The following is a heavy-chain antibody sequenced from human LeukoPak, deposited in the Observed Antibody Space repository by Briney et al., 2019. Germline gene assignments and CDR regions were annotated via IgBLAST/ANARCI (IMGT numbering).Heavy chain of an antibody. Sequence: SANVSRKTSQYTFNTYYFHGVRQAPRRGLEYMGVIYIIASTTSSTQRSQGRITLTSDTSTNTVYMELSSLRSDDTALYCWTSEMPSTGSFDSWGQGTLITVSS. CDR2: IYIIASTT. CDR1: QYTFNTYY. J-gene: IGHJ4*02. CDR3: TSEMPSTGSFDS. D-gene: IGHD1-1*01. V-gene: IGHV1-46*02.